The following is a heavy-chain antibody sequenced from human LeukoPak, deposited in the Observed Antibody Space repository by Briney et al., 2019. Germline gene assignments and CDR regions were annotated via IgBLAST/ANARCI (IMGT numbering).Heavy chain of an antibody. CDR2: IYHSGST. J-gene: IGHJ4*02. CDR3: ARGGYNRPIDY. D-gene: IGHD5-24*01. Sequence: PPETLSLTCAVSGGSISSGGYSWSWIRQPPGKGLEWIGYIYHSGSTYYNPSLKSRVTISVDRSKNQFSLKLSSVTAADTAVYYCARGGYNRPIDYWGQGTLVTVSS. V-gene: IGHV4-30-2*01. CDR1: GGSISSGGYS.